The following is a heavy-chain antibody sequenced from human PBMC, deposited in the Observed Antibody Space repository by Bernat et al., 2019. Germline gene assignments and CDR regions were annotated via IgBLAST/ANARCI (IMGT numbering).Heavy chain of an antibody. V-gene: IGHV1-69*01. CDR2: IIPIFVTA. Sequence: QVQLVQSGAAVTKPGSSVKVSCKASGGTFSSYAISWVRQAPGQGLEWMGGIIPIFVTANYAQKFQGRVTITADESTSTAYMELSSLRSEDTAVYYCARGASAGTAMVRSAFEIWGQGTMVTVSS. CDR3: ARGASAGTAMVRSAFEI. CDR1: GGTFSSYA. J-gene: IGHJ3*02. D-gene: IGHD5-18*01.